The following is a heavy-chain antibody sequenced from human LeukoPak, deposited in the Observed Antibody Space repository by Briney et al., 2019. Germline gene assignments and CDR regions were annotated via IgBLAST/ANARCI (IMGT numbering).Heavy chain of an antibody. CDR2: ISYDGSNK. D-gene: IGHD6-19*01. V-gene: IGHV3-30*03. CDR1: GFTFSSYT. Sequence: GGSLRLSCAASGFTFSSYTMNWVRQAPGKGLEWVAVISYDGSNKYYADSVKGRFTISRDNSKNTLYLQMNSLRAEDTAVYYCGGSGWYGLASWGQGTLVTVSS. J-gene: IGHJ5*02. CDR3: GGSGWYGLAS.